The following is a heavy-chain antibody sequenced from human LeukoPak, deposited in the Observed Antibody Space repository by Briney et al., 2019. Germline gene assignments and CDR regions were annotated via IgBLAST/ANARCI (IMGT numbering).Heavy chain of an antibody. V-gene: IGHV1-2*02. Sequence: GASVKVSCKASGYTFTGYYMHWVRQAPGQGLEWMGWINPNSGGTNYAQKFQGRVTMTRDTSISTAYMELSRLRSDDTAVYYCARDRAWFKTNAFDIWGQGTMVTVSS. CDR3: ARDRAWFKTNAFDI. J-gene: IGHJ3*02. CDR2: INPNSGGT. D-gene: IGHD3-10*01. CDR1: GYTFTGYY.